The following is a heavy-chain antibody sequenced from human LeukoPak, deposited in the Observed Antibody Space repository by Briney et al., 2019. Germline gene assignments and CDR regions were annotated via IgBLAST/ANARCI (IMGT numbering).Heavy chain of an antibody. CDR2: ISWNSGSI. J-gene: IGHJ4*02. CDR3: AKDMGPYGGKSGRFDY. D-gene: IGHD4-23*01. Sequence: GGCLRLSCAASGFTFDDYAMHWVRQAPGKGLEWVSGISWNSGSIGYADSVKGRFTISRDNAKNSLYLQMNSLRADDMALYYCAKDMGPYGGKSGRFDYWGQGTLVTVSS. V-gene: IGHV3-9*03. CDR1: GFTFDDYA.